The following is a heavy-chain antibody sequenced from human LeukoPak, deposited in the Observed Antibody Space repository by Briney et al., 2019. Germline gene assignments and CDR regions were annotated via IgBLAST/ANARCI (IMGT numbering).Heavy chain of an antibody. V-gene: IGHV4-34*01. CDR2: INHSGST. CDR3: ARGVGNRGYFDY. Sequence: PSETLSLTCAVYGGSFSGYYWSWILQPPGKGLEWIGEINHSGSTNYNPSLKSRVTISVDTSKNQFSLKLSSVTAADTAVYYCARGVGNRGYFDYWGQGTLVTVSS. CDR1: GGSFSGYY. D-gene: IGHD7-27*01. J-gene: IGHJ4*02.